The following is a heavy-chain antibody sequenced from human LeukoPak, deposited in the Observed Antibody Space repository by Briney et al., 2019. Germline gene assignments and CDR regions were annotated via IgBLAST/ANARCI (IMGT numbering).Heavy chain of an antibody. V-gene: IGHV1-69*01. D-gene: IGHD5-24*01. CDR3: ARGGEDGYNYYFDY. J-gene: IGHJ4*02. CDR1: GGTFSSYA. Sequence: GSSVKVSCKASGGTFSSYAISWVRQAPGQGLEWMGGIIPIFGTANYAQKFQGGVTITADGSTSTAYMELSSLRSEDTAVYYCARGGEDGYNYYFDYWGQGTLVTVSS. CDR2: IIPIFGTA.